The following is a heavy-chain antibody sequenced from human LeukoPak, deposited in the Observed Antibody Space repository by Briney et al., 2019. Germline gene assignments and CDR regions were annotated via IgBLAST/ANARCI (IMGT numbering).Heavy chain of an antibody. Sequence: GGSLRLSCAASGFTFSSYWMSWVRQAPGKGLEWVANIKQDGSEKYYVDSVKGRFTISRDNAKNSLYLQMNSLRAEDTAVYYCATLELGIGLGDAFDIWGQGTMVTVSS. CDR1: GFTFSSYW. V-gene: IGHV3-7*01. CDR3: ATLELGIGLGDAFDI. CDR2: IKQDGSEK. J-gene: IGHJ3*02. D-gene: IGHD7-27*01.